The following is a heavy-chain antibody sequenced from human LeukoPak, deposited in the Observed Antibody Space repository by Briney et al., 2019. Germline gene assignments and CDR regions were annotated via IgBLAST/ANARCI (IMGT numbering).Heavy chain of an antibody. Sequence: PGGSLRLSCAASGFTFSSYWMHWVRQAPGKGLVWVSRINSDGSSTSYADSVKGRFTISRDNAKNTLYLQMNSLRAEDTAVYYCAKVLHSGSFHDAFDIWGQGTMVTVSS. V-gene: IGHV3-74*01. CDR3: AKVLHSGSFHDAFDI. CDR2: INSDGSST. J-gene: IGHJ3*02. D-gene: IGHD1-26*01. CDR1: GFTFSSYW.